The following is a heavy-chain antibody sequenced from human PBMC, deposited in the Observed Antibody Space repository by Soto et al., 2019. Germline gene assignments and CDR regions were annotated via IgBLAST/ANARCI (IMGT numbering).Heavy chain of an antibody. Sequence: SETLSLTCTVSGGSISSSSYYWGWIRQPPGKGLEWIGSIYYSGSTYYNPSLKSRVTISVDTSKNQFSLKLSSVTAADTAVYYCLGIAAAGDYYYYYGMDVWGQGTTVTVSS. CDR3: LGIAAAGDYYYYYGMDV. D-gene: IGHD6-13*01. CDR2: IYYSGST. CDR1: GGSISSSSYY. V-gene: IGHV4-39*01. J-gene: IGHJ6*02.